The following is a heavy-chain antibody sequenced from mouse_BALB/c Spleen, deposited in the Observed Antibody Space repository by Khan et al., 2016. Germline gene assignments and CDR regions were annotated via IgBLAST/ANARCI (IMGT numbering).Heavy chain of an antibody. J-gene: IGHJ3*01. CDR1: GYAFTNCL. CDR3: ESQYGSVYVGFAY. V-gene: IGHV1-54*01. D-gene: IGHD1-1*01. Sequence: QVQLQQPGTELVRPGTSVKVSCKASGYAFTNCLIEWVKQRPGQGLEWIGVINPGSGGTNYNERFKGKATLTADNSSSTAYMQLSSLTSDDSAVYFCESQYGSVYVGFAYWGQGTLVTVAA. CDR2: INPGSGGT.